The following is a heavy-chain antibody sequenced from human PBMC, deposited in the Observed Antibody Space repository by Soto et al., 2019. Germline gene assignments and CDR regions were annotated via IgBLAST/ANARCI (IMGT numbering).Heavy chain of an antibody. CDR3: ASDYGYAFDI. CDR2: IWYDGSNK. V-gene: IGHV3-33*01. Sequence: QVQLVESGGGVVQPGRSLRLSCAASGFTFSSYGMHWVRQAPGKGLEWVAVIWYDGSNKYYADSVKGRFTISRDNSKNTLYLHMNSLSAEDTAVYYCASDYGYAFDILGQGTMVTVSS. J-gene: IGHJ3*02. CDR1: GFTFSSYG. D-gene: IGHD4-17*01.